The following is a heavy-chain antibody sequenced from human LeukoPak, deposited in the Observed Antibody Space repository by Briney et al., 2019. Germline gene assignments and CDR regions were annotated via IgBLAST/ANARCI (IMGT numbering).Heavy chain of an antibody. D-gene: IGHD3-3*01. J-gene: IGHJ6*02. CDR1: GGSFSGYY. Sequence: PSETLSLTCAVYGGSFSGYYRSWIRQPPGKGLEWIGEINHSGSTNYNPSLKSRVTISVDTSKNQFSLKLSSVTAADTAVYHCARGASHDFWSGYAARYYYYGMDVWGQGTTVTVSS. CDR2: INHSGST. CDR3: ARGASHDFWSGYAARYYYYGMDV. V-gene: IGHV4-34*01.